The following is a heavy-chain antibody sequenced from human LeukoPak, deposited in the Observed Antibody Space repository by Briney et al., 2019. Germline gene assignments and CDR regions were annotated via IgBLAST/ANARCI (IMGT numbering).Heavy chain of an antibody. Sequence: ASVKVSCKASGYTFSNYDINWVRQAPGQGLEWMAWMNPDSNNTAYARKFQGRITITRDTSISTAYMEMSSLRSEDTAVYYCARYCSSTSCYTPLDYWGQGTLVTVSS. J-gene: IGHJ4*02. CDR2: MNPDSNNT. V-gene: IGHV1-8*03. CDR1: GYTFSNYD. D-gene: IGHD2-2*01. CDR3: ARYCSSTSCYTPLDY.